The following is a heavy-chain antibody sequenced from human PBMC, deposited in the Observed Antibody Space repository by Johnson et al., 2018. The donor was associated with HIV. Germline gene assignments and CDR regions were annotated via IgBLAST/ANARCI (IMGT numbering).Heavy chain of an antibody. Sequence: VQLVESGGSVVRPGGSLRLSCAASGFSFDDYVMSWVRQIPGKGLEWVSSINWNGANSGYADCVKGRFTISRDNAKNSLYLQMNSLSAEYTALYYCAKDIGGRGGDCDAFDIWGQGTMVTVSS. CDR1: GFSFDDYV. V-gene: IGHV3-20*04. J-gene: IGHJ3*02. CDR3: AKDIGGRGGDCDAFDI. CDR2: INWNGANS. D-gene: IGHD2-21*02.